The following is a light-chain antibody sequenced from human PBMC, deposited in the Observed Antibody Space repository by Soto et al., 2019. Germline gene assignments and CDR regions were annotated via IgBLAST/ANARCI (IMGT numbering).Light chain of an antibody. CDR2: DVS. J-gene: IGLJ2*01. CDR3: SSYTSSSTVV. CDR1: SSDVGGYNY. V-gene: IGLV2-14*03. Sequence: QSALTQPASVSGSPGQSITISCTGTSSDVGGYNYVSWYKQHSGKAPKLMIYDVSYRPSGVSNRFSAFKSGNTASLTISGLQAEDEADYYCSSYTSSSTVVFGGGTKFTVL.